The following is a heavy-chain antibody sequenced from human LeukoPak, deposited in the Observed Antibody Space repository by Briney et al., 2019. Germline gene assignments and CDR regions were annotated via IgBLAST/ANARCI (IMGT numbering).Heavy chain of an antibody. D-gene: IGHD3-22*01. J-gene: IGHJ4*02. CDR3: ARHIKYYYDSSGYPGGY. CDR1: GYSISSGYY. Sequence: PSETLSLTCTVSGYSISSGYYWGWIRQPPGKGLEWIGSIYHSGSTYYNPSLKSRVTISVDTSKNQFSLKLSSVTAADTAVYYCARHIKYYYDSSGYPGGYWGQGTLVTVSS. V-gene: IGHV4-38-2*02. CDR2: IYHSGST.